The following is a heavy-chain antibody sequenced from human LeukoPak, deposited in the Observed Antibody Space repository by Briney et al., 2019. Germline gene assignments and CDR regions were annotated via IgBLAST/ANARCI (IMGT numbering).Heavy chain of an antibody. CDR1: GFTFSSYA. CDR2: ISYDGSNK. J-gene: IGHJ5*02. CDR3: ARNKQQLVFLSWFDP. V-gene: IGHV3-30-3*01. Sequence: GGSLRLSCAASGFTFSSYAMSWVRQAPGKGLEWVAVISYDGSNKYYADSVKGRFTISRDNSKNTLYLQMNSLRAEDTAVYYCARNKQQLVFLSWFDPWGQGTLVTVSS. D-gene: IGHD6-13*01.